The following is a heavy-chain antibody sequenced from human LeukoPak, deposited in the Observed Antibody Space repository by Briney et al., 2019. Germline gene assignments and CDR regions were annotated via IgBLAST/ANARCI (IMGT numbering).Heavy chain of an antibody. D-gene: IGHD5-24*01. CDR2: ISSSNSYI. V-gene: IGHV3-21*04. Sequence: GGSLRLSCAASGFTFSSYSMNWVRQAPGKGLEWVSSISSSNSYIYYADSVKGRFTISRDNAKNSLYLQMNGLRVEDTAVYYCAKEGRSLQTYWGQGTLVTVSS. J-gene: IGHJ4*02. CDR1: GFTFSSYS. CDR3: AKEGRSLQTY.